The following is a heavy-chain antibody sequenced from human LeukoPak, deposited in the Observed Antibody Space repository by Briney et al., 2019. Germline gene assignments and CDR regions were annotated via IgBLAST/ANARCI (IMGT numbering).Heavy chain of an antibody. J-gene: IGHJ6*03. Sequence: GGSLRLSCAASGFTFSSFDKHWVRPPTGQGLEWVSTIGTASDTYYPGSVEGRFTLSRDNAKNSLYLQMHSLTAGDTAVYYCARGPPRGKYYYMDVWGKGTTVTVSS. V-gene: IGHV3-13*01. CDR1: GFTFSSFD. CDR3: ARGPPRGKYYYMDV. CDR2: IGTASDT. D-gene: IGHD1-1*01.